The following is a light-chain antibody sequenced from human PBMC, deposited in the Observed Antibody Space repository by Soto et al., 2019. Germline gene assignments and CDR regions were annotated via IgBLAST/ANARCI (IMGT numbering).Light chain of an antibody. CDR2: EAN. V-gene: IGLV2-23*01. CDR1: SSDVGTYNL. CDR3: CSFTSSTTLM. J-gene: IGLJ3*02. Sequence: QSALTQPASVSGSPGQSITISCTGTSSDVGTYNLVSWYRQHPGKAPKLMIYEANKRPSGVSDRFSGSKSGNTASLTISGLQAEDEASYYCCSFTSSTTLMFGGGTKLTVL.